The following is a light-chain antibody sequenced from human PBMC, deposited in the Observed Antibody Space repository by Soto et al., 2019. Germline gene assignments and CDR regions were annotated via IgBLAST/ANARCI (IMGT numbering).Light chain of an antibody. CDR2: DVT. J-gene: IGLJ3*02. CDR3: QSYDSSLSVWV. V-gene: IGLV2-8*01. Sequence: QSALTQPPSASGSPGQSVTISCTGASSDVGIYNYVSWYQQHPGKAPKLMIYDVTNRPSGVPDRFSGSKSGSTASLTVSGLQAADEADYYCQSYDSSLSVWVFGGGTKLTVL. CDR1: SSDVGIYNY.